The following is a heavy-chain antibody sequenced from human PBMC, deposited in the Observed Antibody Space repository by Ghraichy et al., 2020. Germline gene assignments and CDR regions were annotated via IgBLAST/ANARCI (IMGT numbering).Heavy chain of an antibody. CDR3: ARGSVGYGDYGATLEYYGMDV. V-gene: IGHV4-34*01. J-gene: IGHJ6*02. Sequence: SETLSLTCAVYGGSFRSHYWSWIRQPPGKGLEWIGEIKHSGSANCNPSLKSRVTISVDTSKKQFSLKLSSMSAADTAVYYCARGSVGYGDYGATLEYYGMDVWGQGTTVTVSS. CDR1: GGSFRSHY. CDR2: IKHSGSA. D-gene: IGHD4-17*01.